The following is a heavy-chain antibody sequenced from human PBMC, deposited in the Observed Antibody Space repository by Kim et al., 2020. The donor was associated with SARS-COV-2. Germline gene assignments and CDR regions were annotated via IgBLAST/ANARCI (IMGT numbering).Heavy chain of an antibody. V-gene: IGHV4-31*02. D-gene: IGHD6-25*01. CDR3: ARERIDAPQRFDY. Sequence: YNPSLKSRVTISVDTSKNQFSLKLSSVTAADTAVYYCARERIDAPQRFDYWGQGTLVTVSS. J-gene: IGHJ4*02.